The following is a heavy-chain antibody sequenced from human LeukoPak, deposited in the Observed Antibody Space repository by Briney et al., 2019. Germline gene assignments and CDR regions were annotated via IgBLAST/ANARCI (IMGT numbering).Heavy chain of an antibody. CDR1: GFTFSSYA. Sequence: GGSLRLSCAASGFTFSSYAMSWVRQAPGKGLEWVSAISGSGGSTYYADSVKGRFTIFRDNSKNTLCLQMNSLRAEDTAVYYCAKDRVVVVPAASDGNAFDIWGQGTMVTVSS. CDR2: ISGSGGST. J-gene: IGHJ3*02. D-gene: IGHD2-2*01. CDR3: AKDRVVVVPAASDGNAFDI. V-gene: IGHV3-23*01.